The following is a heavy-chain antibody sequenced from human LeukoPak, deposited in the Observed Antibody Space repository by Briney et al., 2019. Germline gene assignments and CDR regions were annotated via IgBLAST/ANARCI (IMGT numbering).Heavy chain of an antibody. V-gene: IGHV4-59*01. Sequence: SETLSLTCTVSGGSISGYYWTWIRQPPGKGLEWIGYIYYSGSTDYNPSLKSRVTISVDTSKNQFSLKLSSVTAADTAVYYCAREYCSSISRYFDYWGQGTLVTVSS. CDR1: GGSISGYY. J-gene: IGHJ4*02. CDR2: IYYSGST. CDR3: AREYCSSISRYFDY. D-gene: IGHD2-2*01.